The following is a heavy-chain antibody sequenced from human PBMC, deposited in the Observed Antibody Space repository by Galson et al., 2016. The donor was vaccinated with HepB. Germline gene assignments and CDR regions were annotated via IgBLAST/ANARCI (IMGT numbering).Heavy chain of an antibody. V-gene: IGHV3-30-3*01. CDR1: GFTFSTYL. J-gene: IGHJ4*03. CDR3: ASEGDAVERASNAFDY. CDR2: ISYDGSEK. Sequence: SLRLSCAASGFTFSTYLIHWVRQAPGKGLEWVASISYDGSEKYYADSVKGRFTISRDNSKNPLYLQMNSLRAEETALYYCASEGDAVERASNAFDYWGQGTMVSVSS. D-gene: IGHD2-8*01.